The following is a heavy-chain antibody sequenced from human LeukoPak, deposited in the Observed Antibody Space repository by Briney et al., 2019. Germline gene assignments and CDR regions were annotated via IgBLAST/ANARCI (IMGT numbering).Heavy chain of an antibody. CDR3: ATGGYSGYDPDAFDI. CDR1: GFTFDDYA. J-gene: IGHJ3*02. CDR2: ISGDGGST. V-gene: IGHV3-43*02. Sequence: GGSLRLSCAASGFTFDDYAMHWVRQAPGKGLEWVSLISGDGGSTYYADSVKGRFTISRDNSKNSLYLQMNSLRTEDTALYYCATGGYSGYDPDAFDIWGQGTMVTVSS. D-gene: IGHD5-12*01.